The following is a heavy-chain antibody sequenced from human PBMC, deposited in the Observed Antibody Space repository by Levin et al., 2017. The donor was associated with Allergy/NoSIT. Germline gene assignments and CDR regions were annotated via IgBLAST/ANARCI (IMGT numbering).Heavy chain of an antibody. CDR1: GHSLADLS. D-gene: IGHD4-17*01. Sequence: GASVKVSCKVSGHSLADLSIHWVRQAPGKGLEWMGGFDPEDVEMIYAQKFQGRVTMTEDTSTDTAYMELTNLRPEDTAVFYCVAAPGIMVTTFDYFQYWGQGTPVTVSS. J-gene: IGHJ4*02. CDR2: FDPEDVEM. CDR3: VAAPGIMVTTFDYFQY. V-gene: IGHV1-24*01.